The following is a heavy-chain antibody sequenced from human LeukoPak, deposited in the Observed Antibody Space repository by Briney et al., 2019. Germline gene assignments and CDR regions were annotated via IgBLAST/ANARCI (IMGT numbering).Heavy chain of an antibody. Sequence: SETLSLTCAVYGGSFSGYYWSWIRQPPGKGLEWIGEINHSGSTNYNPSLKSRVTISVDTSKNQFSLKLSSVTAADTAVYYCARAPRHLYCSSTSCYRGFDYWGQGTLVTVSS. CDR3: ARAPRHLYCSSTSCYRGFDY. V-gene: IGHV4-34*01. J-gene: IGHJ4*02. D-gene: IGHD2-2*01. CDR2: INHSGST. CDR1: GGSFSGYY.